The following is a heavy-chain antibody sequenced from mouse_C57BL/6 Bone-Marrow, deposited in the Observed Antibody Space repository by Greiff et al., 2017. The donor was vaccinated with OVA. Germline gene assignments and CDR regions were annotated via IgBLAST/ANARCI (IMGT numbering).Heavy chain of an antibody. CDR1: GYTFTSYW. J-gene: IGHJ4*01. D-gene: IGHD1-1*01. CDR3: ARNLLLRDYDAMDY. Sequence: QVQLQQSGAELVKPGASVKLSCKASGYTFTSYWMHWVKQRPGRGLEWIGRIDPNSGGTKYNEKFKSKATLTVDKSSSTAYMQLSSLTSEDSAVYYCARNLLLRDYDAMDYWGQGTSVTVSS. V-gene: IGHV1-72*01. CDR2: IDPNSGGT.